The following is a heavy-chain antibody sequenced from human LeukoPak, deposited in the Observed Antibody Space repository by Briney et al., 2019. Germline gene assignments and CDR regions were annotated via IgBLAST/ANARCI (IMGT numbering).Heavy chain of an antibody. CDR1: GFTFGDYA. V-gene: IGHV3-49*03. J-gene: IGHJ4*02. D-gene: IGHD3-22*01. CDR3: TRSYYYDSSGTAGY. CDR2: IGSKAYGGTT. Sequence: GGSLRLSCTASGFTFGDYAMSWFRQAPGKGLEWVGFIGSKAYGGTTEYAASVKGRFTISRDDSKSIAYLQMNSLKTEDTAVYYCTRSYYYDSSGTAGYWGQGTPVTVSS.